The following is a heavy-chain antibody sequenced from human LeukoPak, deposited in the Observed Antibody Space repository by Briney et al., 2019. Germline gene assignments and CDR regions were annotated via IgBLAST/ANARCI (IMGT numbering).Heavy chain of an antibody. Sequence: ASVKVSCKASGYTFTGYYMHWGRQAPGQGLEWMGWIYPNSGATKYAQKFQGRVTMTRDTSISTAYMGLSGLRSDDTAVYYCGTLLSNGPFDYWGQGSLVTVSS. CDR2: IYPNSGAT. J-gene: IGHJ4*02. CDR3: GTLLSNGPFDY. CDR1: GYTFTGYY. V-gene: IGHV1-2*02.